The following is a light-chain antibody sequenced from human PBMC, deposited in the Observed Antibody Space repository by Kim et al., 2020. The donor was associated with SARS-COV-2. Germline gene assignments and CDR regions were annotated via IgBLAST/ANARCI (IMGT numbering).Light chain of an antibody. CDR2: QDN. CDR3: QAWDSRSYVV. Sequence: SYELTQPPSVSVSPGQTASITCSGDKLGHKYAYLYQQKPGQSPVVVIYQDNKRPSGIPERFSGSNSGNTATLTISGTQAMDEADYYCQAWDSRSYVVFGGGTQLTVL. J-gene: IGLJ2*01. CDR1: KLGHKY. V-gene: IGLV3-1*01.